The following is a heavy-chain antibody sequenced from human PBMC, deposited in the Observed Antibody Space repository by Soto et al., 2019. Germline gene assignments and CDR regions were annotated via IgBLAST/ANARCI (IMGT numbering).Heavy chain of an antibody. CDR1: SGSLSGYY. D-gene: IGHD6-6*01. J-gene: IGHJ4*02. Sequence: SETLSLTCSLYSGSLSGYYWSWIRQPPGKGLEWIGEISPSGTTNYSPSLKSRVSISVDTSKNQFSLNLTSLTAADTAVYYCARAPKVSGSAQTRPDFWGQGSLVT. CDR3: ARAPKVSGSAQTRPDF. CDR2: ISPSGTT. V-gene: IGHV4-34*01.